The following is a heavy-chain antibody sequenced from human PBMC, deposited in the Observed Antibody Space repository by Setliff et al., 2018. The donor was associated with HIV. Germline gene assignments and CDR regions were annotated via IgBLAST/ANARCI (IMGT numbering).Heavy chain of an antibody. CDR2: INSGSSSI. V-gene: IGHV3-48*04. CDR3: ARDRSDDVGSFHH. J-gene: IGHJ4*02. CDR1: GFRFSRYS. Sequence: GGSLRLSCAASGFRFSRYSMNWVRQAPGKGLEWVAYINSGSSSIFYGDSVKGRFTISRDDAENTLYLHMNSLRAEDTAVYYCARDRSDDVGSFHHWGQGTPVTVSS. D-gene: IGHD6-19*01.